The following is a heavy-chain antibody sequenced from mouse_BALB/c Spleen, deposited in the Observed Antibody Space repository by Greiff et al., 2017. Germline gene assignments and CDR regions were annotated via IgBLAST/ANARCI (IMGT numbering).Heavy chain of an antibody. Sequence: EVQLVESGGGLVKPGGSLKLSCAASGFTFSSYAMSWVRQTPEKRLEWVATISSGGSYTYYPDSVKGRFTISRDNAKNTLYLQMSSLRSEDTAMYYCARSSTMITTRYFDYWGQGTTLTVSS. J-gene: IGHJ2*01. CDR3: ARSSTMITTRYFDY. CDR2: ISSGGSYT. V-gene: IGHV5-9-3*01. CDR1: GFTFSSYA. D-gene: IGHD2-4*01.